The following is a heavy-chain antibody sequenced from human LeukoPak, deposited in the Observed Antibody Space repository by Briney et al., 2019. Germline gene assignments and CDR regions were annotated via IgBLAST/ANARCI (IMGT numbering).Heavy chain of an antibody. D-gene: IGHD3-16*01. J-gene: IGHJ3*02. CDR3: ARLGAHDAFDI. CDR1: GVSISSYY. Sequence: SETLSLTCTVSGVSISSYYWSWIRQPPGKGLEWIGYIYYSGSTNYNPSLKSRVTISVDTSKNQFSLKLSSVTAADTAVYYCARLGAHDAFDIWGQGTMVTVSS. V-gene: IGHV4-59*01. CDR2: IYYSGST.